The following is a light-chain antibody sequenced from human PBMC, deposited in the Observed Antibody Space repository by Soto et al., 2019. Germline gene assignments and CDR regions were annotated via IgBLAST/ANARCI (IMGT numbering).Light chain of an antibody. CDR1: QTISSSY. V-gene: IGKV3-20*01. CDR3: QHYASPPPGT. CDR2: GAS. Sequence: EIVLTQSPGTLSLSPGESATLSCRASQTISSSYLAWYQHQPGQAPRLLIYGASSRATGIPDRFSGSGSGTDFTLTISRLEPEDFAVYFCQHYASPPPGTFGQGTKLEIK. J-gene: IGKJ2*02.